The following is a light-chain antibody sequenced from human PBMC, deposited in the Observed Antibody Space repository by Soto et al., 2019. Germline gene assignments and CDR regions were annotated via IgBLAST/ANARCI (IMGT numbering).Light chain of an antibody. V-gene: IGKV1-5*03. CDR3: QHYDSYSWT. J-gene: IGKJ1*01. CDR2: KAS. CDR1: QSISSW. Sequence: DIQMTQSPSTLSASVGDSVSITCRASQSISSWLAWYQQKPGKAPKLLIYKASTLESGVPSRFSGSGSGTEFTLRISSLQPDDFATYYCQHYDSYSWTFGQGTTVEIK.